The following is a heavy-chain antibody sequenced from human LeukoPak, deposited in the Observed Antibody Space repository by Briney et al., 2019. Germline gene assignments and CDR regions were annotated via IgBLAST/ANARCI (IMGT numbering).Heavy chain of an antibody. CDR3: ARGTYGYYMDV. D-gene: IGHD4-17*01. Sequence: PSEPLSLTCSGSNYSISNSLYWGWLRPPPGKGLDWIGNIYRSGSTFYNPSLKSRVTISLDTSKNQFSLKLSSVTAADTAVYFCARGTYGYYMDVWGKGTTVTVSS. J-gene: IGHJ6*03. CDR2: IYRSGST. CDR1: NYSISNSLY. V-gene: IGHV4-38-2*02.